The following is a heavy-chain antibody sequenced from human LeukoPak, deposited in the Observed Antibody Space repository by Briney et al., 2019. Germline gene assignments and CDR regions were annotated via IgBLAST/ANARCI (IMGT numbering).Heavy chain of an antibody. CDR1: GFTFSVYS. CDR2: ISSSSSSTV. CDR3: ARRNSKNFYYYYMDV. J-gene: IGHJ6*03. D-gene: IGHD2-21*01. Sequence: PGGSLRLSCAASGFTFSVYSMNWVRQAPGKGLEWVSYISSSSSSTVYYADSVKGRFTISRDNAKNSLYLQMNSLRAEDTAVYYCARRNSKNFYYYYMDVWGRGTTVTVSS. V-gene: IGHV3-48*04.